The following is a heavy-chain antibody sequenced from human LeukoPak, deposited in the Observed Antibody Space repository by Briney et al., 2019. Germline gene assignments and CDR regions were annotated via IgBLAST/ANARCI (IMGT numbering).Heavy chain of an antibody. CDR3: ARLYLTPRDYFDY. D-gene: IGHD2-8*01. J-gene: IGHJ4*02. CDR2: IYYSGST. Sequence: SETLSLTCTVSGGSISSSSYYWGWIRQPPGKGLEWIGSIYYSGSTHYNPSLKSRVTISVDTSKNQFSLKLSSVTAADTAVYYCARLYLTPRDYFDYWGQGTLVTVSS. V-gene: IGHV4-39*01. CDR1: GGSISSSSYY.